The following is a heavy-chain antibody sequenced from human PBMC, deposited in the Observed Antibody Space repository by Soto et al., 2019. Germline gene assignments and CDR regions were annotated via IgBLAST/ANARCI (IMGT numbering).Heavy chain of an antibody. CDR1: GDSHY. D-gene: IGHD3-3*01. J-gene: IGHJ6*03. CDR2: VCYSGST. V-gene: IGHV4-39*01. CDR3: ASGTSYDAPTGFYTNYYMDL. Sequence: QAQLRESGPGLVKPSETLSLTCTFSGDSHYWVWIRQPPGKGLEWIGSVCYSGSTCSRGTTYYNPSRKSRVTVSVQTSENQLSLNLNFVTAADTAVYYCASGTSYDAPTGFYTNYYMDLWGRGTTVTVSS.